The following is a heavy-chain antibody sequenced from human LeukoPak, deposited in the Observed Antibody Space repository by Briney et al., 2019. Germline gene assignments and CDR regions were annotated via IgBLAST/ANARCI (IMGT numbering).Heavy chain of an antibody. V-gene: IGHV4-30-4*08. D-gene: IGHD6-6*01. CDR2: IYYSGST. CDR3: ARGEYSSSSSGLHDY. Sequence: SETLSLTCTVSGGSISSGDYYWSWIRQPPGKGLEWIGYIYYSGSTYYNPSLKSRVTISVDTSKNQFSLKLSSVTAADTAVYYCARGEYSSSSSGLHDYWGQGTLVTVSS. J-gene: IGHJ4*02. CDR1: GGSISSGDYY.